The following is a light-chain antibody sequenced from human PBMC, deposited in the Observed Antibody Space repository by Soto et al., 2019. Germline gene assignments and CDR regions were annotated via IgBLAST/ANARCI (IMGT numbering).Light chain of an antibody. J-gene: IGKJ1*01. V-gene: IGKV3-20*01. Sequence: EIVLTQSTGSLSLSPGERATLSYRASQSVSSNYLAWYQQKPGQAPRLLIYGASSRATGIPDRFSGSGSGTDFTLTISRLEPEDFAVYYCQQYGSSPRTFGQGTKVEIK. CDR2: GAS. CDR3: QQYGSSPRT. CDR1: QSVSSNY.